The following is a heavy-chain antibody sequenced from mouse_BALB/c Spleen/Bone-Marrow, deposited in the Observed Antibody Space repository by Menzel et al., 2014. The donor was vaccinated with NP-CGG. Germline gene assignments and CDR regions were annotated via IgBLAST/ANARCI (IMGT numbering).Heavy chain of an antibody. Sequence: EVKVEESGAELVKPGASVKSSCTASGFNIKDTYKHWVKQRPEQGLEWIGRIDPANGNTKYDPKFQGKATITADTSSNTAYLQLSSLTSEDTAVYYCARRGDGYYAWFAYWGQGTLVTVSA. CDR2: IDPANGNT. CDR1: GFNIKDTY. J-gene: IGHJ3*01. D-gene: IGHD2-3*01. V-gene: IGHV14-3*02. CDR3: ARRGDGYYAWFAY.